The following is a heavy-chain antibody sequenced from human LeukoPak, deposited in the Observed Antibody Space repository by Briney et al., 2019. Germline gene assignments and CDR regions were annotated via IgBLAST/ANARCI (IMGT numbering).Heavy chain of an antibody. CDR1: GFTFSSYE. D-gene: IGHD6-19*01. CDR3: ARDLGSYTSGWYMGFDY. J-gene: IGHJ4*02. Sequence: GGSLRLSCAASGFTFSSYEMNWVRQAPGKGLEWVSYISSSGSTIYYADSVKGRFTISRDNAKNSLYLQVNSLRAEDTAIYYCARDLGSYTSGWYMGFDYWGQGTLVTVSS. CDR2: ISSSGSTI. V-gene: IGHV3-48*03.